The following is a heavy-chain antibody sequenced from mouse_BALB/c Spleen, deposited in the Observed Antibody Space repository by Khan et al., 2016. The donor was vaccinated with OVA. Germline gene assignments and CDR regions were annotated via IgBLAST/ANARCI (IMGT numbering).Heavy chain of an antibody. Sequence: EVQLQESGPELVKPGASVKISCKASGYTFSDYNMDWVKQSHGESLEWIGYIFPNSGGTGYNQKFKTKATLTVDNSSSTAYMDLRSLTSEDSAVYYGARSGYGSFGYWGQGTLVTVSA. CDR2: IFPNSGGT. D-gene: IGHD1-2*01. CDR3: ARSGYGSFGY. V-gene: IGHV1S29*02. CDR1: GYTFSDYN. J-gene: IGHJ3*01.